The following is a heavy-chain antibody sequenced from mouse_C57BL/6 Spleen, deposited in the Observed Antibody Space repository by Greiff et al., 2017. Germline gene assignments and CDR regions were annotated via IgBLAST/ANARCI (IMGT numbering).Heavy chain of an antibody. Sequence: VHVQQSGAELVKPGASVKISCKASGYTFSSYWMNWVKQRPGKGLEWIGQIYPGDGYTNYNGKFKGKATLTVDKSSSTAYMQLSSLTSEDSAVYFCARRGCGNWNAMDYWGQGTSVTVSA. V-gene: IGHV1-80*01. D-gene: IGHD2-1*01. CDR3: ARRGCGNWNAMDY. J-gene: IGHJ4*01. CDR1: GYTFSSYW. CDR2: IYPGDGYT.